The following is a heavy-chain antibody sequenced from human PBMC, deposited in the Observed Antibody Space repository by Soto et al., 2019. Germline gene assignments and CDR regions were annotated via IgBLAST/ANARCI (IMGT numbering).Heavy chain of an antibody. V-gene: IGHV3-9*01. J-gene: IGHJ4*02. CDR1: GFTFDDYA. CDR3: GKGLSIAAIDY. D-gene: IGHD6-13*01. Sequence: EVQLVESGGGLVQPGRSLRLSCTASGFTFDDYAMHWVRQAPGKGLEWVSGITWNSDNIGYADSVRGRFTISRDNARNSLYQQMNSLRAEDTALYFCGKGLSIAAIDYWGQGTLVTVSS. CDR2: ITWNSDNI.